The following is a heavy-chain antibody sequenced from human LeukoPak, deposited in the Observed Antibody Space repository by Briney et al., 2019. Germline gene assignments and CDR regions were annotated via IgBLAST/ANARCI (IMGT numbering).Heavy chain of an antibody. Sequence: KPSETLSLTCTVPGGSIRSYYWSWIRQPPGKGLEWIGYIYYSGSTTYNPSLKSGVTISVDTSKNQFSLKLSSVTAADTAVYYCARAAGVPVAFDIWGQGTMVTVSS. CDR2: IYYSGST. J-gene: IGHJ3*02. D-gene: IGHD2-8*01. CDR3: ARAAGVPVAFDI. CDR1: GGSIRSYY. V-gene: IGHV4-59*01.